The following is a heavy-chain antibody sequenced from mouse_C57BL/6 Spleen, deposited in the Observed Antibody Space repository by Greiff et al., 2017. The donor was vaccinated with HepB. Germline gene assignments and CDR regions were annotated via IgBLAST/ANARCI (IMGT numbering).Heavy chain of an antibody. J-gene: IGHJ4*01. CDR3: ARSGTYYAMDY. D-gene: IGHD4-1*01. V-gene: IGHV1-76*01. CDR1: GYTFTDYY. CDR2: IYPGSGNT. Sequence: LQESGAELVRPGASVKPSCKASGYTFTDYYINWVKQRPGQGLEWIARIYPGSGNTYYNEKFKGKATLTAEKSSSTAYMQLSSLTSEDSAVYFCARSGTYYAMDYWGQGTSVTVSS.